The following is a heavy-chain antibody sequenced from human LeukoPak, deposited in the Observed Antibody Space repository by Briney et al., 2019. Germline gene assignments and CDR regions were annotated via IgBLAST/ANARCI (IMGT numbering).Heavy chain of an antibody. Sequence: PGGSLRLSCAAAGCTFSDYYMSWIRQAPAKGLEWVSYISSSGSTIYYADSVKGRFAISRDNAKNSLYLQMNSLRAEDTAVYYCARKLAARPDDYFDYWGQGTLVTVSS. CDR3: ARKLAARPDDYFDY. V-gene: IGHV3-11*04. D-gene: IGHD6-6*01. CDR1: GCTFSDYY. J-gene: IGHJ4*02. CDR2: ISSSGSTI.